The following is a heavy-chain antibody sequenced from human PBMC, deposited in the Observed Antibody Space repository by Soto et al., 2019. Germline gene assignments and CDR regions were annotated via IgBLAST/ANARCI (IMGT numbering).Heavy chain of an antibody. CDR2: IYWDDDK. CDR3: AHDSGSYPLPSLFDY. V-gene: IGHV2-5*02. J-gene: IGHJ4*02. Sequence: QITLKESGPTLVKPTQTLTLTCTFSGFSLSTSGVGVGWIRQPPGKALEWLALIYWDDDKRYSPSLKSRLTITTDTSKNQVVLTMTNMDPVDTATYYCAHDSGSYPLPSLFDYWGQGTLVTVSS. D-gene: IGHD1-26*01. CDR1: GFSLSTSGVG.